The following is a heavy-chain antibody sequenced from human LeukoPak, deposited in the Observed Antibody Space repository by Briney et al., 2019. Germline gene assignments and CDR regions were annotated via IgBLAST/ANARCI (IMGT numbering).Heavy chain of an antibody. Sequence: SETLSLTCTASSGSINDFYWSWIRQPAGKGLEWIGRIFTDGSTTYNPSLQSRLTMSIDMSKNQFSLRLTSVTAADTAVYYCARSSPIIAAGDAYDIWGQGTLATVSS. CDR3: ARSSPIIAAGDAYDI. V-gene: IGHV4-4*07. CDR2: IFTDGST. CDR1: SGSINDFY. J-gene: IGHJ3*02. D-gene: IGHD6-13*01.